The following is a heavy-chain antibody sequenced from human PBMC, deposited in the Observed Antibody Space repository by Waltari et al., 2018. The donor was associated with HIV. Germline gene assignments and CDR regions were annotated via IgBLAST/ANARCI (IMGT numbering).Heavy chain of an antibody. J-gene: IGHJ5*02. V-gene: IGHV2-26*01. CDR1: GFSLSNARMG. Sequence: QVTLKESGPVLVKPTETLTLTCTVSGFSLSNARMGVRWIRQPPGKAREWLAHIFSNDEKSYSTSLKSRLTISKDTSKSQVVLTMTNMDPVDTATYYCARTYSSSPGWFDPWGQGTLVTVSS. CDR3: ARTYSSSPGWFDP. CDR2: IFSNDEK. D-gene: IGHD6-13*01.